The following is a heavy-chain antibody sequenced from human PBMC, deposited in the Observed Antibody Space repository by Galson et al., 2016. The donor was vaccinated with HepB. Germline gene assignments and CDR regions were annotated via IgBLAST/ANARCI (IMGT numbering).Heavy chain of an antibody. D-gene: IGHD3-10*01. CDR2: ISWNSGRI. Sequence: SLRLSCATSGFTFNDYAMHWVRQAPGKGLEWDSGISWNSGRIDYADSVKGRFTVSRGNAKNSLYLQINSLRAEDTALYYCAKATSGSAYGSRYFQHWGQGTLVTVSS. V-gene: IGHV3-9*01. CDR1: GFTFNDYA. CDR3: AKATSGSAYGSRYFQH. J-gene: IGHJ1*01.